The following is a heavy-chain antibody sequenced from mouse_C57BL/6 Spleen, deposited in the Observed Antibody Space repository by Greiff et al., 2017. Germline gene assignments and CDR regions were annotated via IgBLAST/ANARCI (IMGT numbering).Heavy chain of an antibody. Sequence: QVQLQQPGAELVKPGASVKLSCKASGYTFTSYWMHWVKQRPGQGLEWIGMIHPNSGSTNYNAKFKSKATLTVDKSSSTAYMQLSSLTSEDSAVYYGARKGIDGYCKGFAYWGQGTLVTVSA. J-gene: IGHJ3*01. D-gene: IGHD2-3*01. CDR2: IHPNSGST. CDR3: ARKGIDGYCKGFAY. CDR1: GYTFTSYW. V-gene: IGHV1-64*01.